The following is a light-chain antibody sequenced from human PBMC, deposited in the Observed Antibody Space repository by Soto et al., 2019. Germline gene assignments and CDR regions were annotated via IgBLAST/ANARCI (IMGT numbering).Light chain of an antibody. Sequence: EIVLTQFPGTLSLSPGERATLSCRASQSVSSSSLAWYQQKVGRAPRVLIYGASSRATGIPDRFSGSGSGTDFTLTISRLEPEDFAVYYCQQRRSWQVTFGQGTRLEIK. CDR3: QQRRSWQVT. J-gene: IGKJ5*01. V-gene: IGKV3D-20*02. CDR1: QSVSSSS. CDR2: GAS.